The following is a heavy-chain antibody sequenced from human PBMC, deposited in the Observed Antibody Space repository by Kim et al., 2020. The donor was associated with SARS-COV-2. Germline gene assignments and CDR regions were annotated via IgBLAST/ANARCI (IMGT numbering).Heavy chain of an antibody. V-gene: IGHV7-4-1*02. Sequence: ASVKVSCKASGYTFTSYAMNWVRQAPGQGLEWMGWINTNTGNPTYAQGFTGRFVFSLDTSVSTAYLQISSLKAEDTVVYYCASLRLGELSLGLYNWFDPWGQGTLVTVSS. CDR1: GYTFTSYA. D-gene: IGHD3-16*02. CDR3: ASLRLGELSLGLYNWFDP. CDR2: INTNTGNP. J-gene: IGHJ5*02.